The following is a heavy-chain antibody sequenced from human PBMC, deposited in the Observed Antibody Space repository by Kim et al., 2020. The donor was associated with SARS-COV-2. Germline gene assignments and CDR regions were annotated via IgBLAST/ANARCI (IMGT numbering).Heavy chain of an antibody. CDR3: ARQGLAAVWFDP. V-gene: IGHV4-39*01. Sequence: SETLSLTCTVSGGSISSSSYYWGWIRQPPGKGLEWIGSIYHSGSTYYSSSLKSRLTISVDTSKNQFSLKLSSVTAADTAVYYCARQGLAAVWFDPWGQGTLVTVSS. CDR1: GGSISSSSYY. CDR2: IYHSGST. D-gene: IGHD6-25*01. J-gene: IGHJ5*02.